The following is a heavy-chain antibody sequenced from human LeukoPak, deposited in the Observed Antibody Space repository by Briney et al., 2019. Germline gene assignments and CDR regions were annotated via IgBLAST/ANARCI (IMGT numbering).Heavy chain of an antibody. D-gene: IGHD4-17*01. Sequence: GASVKVSCKASGYMFTNCGITWVRQAPGQGLEWMGGIIPIFGTANYAQKFQGRVTITADKSTSTAYMELSSLRSEDTAVYYCARASYGEYYFDYWGQGTLVTVSS. CDR2: IIPIFGTA. CDR1: GYMFTNCG. J-gene: IGHJ4*02. CDR3: ARASYGEYYFDY. V-gene: IGHV1-69*06.